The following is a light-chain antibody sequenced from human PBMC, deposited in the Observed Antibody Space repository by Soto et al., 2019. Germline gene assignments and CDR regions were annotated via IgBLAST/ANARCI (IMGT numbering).Light chain of an antibody. CDR2: DAS. J-gene: IGKJ5*01. CDR3: QQYNKWPPIT. Sequence: EMMMTQYPATVSLSPGERVTLSCRTSHSVNSHVAWYQQKPGQAPSLLIYDASTRATGVPARFSGSGSGTEFTLTISSLQSEDFAVYYCQQYNKWPPITFGQGTRLEIK. V-gene: IGKV3-15*01. CDR1: HSVNSH.